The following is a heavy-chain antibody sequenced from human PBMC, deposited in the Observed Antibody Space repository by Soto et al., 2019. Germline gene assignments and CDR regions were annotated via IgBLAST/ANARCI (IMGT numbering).Heavy chain of an antibody. J-gene: IGHJ4*02. Sequence: GASVKVSCKASGYTFTSYDINWVRQATGQGLEWMGWMNPNSGNTGYAQKFQGRVTMTRNTSISTAYMELSSLRSEDTAVYYCARDYLYIVATISAPLDYWGQGTLVTVSS. V-gene: IGHV1-8*01. CDR2: MNPNSGNT. D-gene: IGHD5-12*01. CDR1: GYTFTSYD. CDR3: ARDYLYIVATISAPLDY.